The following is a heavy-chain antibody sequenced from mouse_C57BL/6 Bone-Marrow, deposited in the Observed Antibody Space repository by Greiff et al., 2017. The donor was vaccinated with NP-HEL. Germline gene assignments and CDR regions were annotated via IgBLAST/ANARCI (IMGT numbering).Heavy chain of an antibody. V-gene: IGHV1-76*01. CDR1: GYTFTDYY. Sequence: QVQLQQSGAELVRPGASVKLSCKASGYTFTDYYINWVKQRPGQGLEWIARIYPGSGNTYYNEKFKGKATLTAEKSSSTAYMQLSSLTSEDSAVYFCARGGTGDFDYWGQGTTLTVSS. J-gene: IGHJ2*01. D-gene: IGHD4-1*01. CDR3: ARGGTGDFDY. CDR2: IYPGSGNT.